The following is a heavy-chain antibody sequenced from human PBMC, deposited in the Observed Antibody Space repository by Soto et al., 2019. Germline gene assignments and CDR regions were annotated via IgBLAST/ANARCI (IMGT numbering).Heavy chain of an antibody. V-gene: IGHV1-69*08. Sequence: QVQLVQSGAEVQKPGSSVKVSCKASGGTFSSYTISWVRQAPGQGLEWMGRIIPILGIANYAQKFQGRVTITADKSTSTAYMELSSLRSEDTAVYYCARDSRGTLGAAADPWGQGTLVTGSS. CDR2: IIPILGIA. J-gene: IGHJ5*02. CDR3: ARDSRGTLGAAADP. CDR1: GGTFSSYT. D-gene: IGHD6-13*01.